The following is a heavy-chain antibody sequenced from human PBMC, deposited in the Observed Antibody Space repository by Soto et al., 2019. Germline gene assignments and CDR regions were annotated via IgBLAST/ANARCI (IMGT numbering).Heavy chain of an antibody. Sequence: SETLSLTCTVSGGSISPYYWSWIRQSPEKGLEWIGYINYIMSTDYNPSLRSRVSMSIDTSRNQFSLKLTSVTAADTAVYYCARHFSVDYFDYWGQGALVTVSS. CDR1: GGSISPYY. CDR2: INYIMST. CDR3: ARHFSVDYFDY. V-gene: IGHV4-59*01. J-gene: IGHJ4*02.